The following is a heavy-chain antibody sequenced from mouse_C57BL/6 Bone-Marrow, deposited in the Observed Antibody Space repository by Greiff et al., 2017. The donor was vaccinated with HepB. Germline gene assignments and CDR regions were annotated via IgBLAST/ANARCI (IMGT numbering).Heavy chain of an antibody. CDR2: ISDGGSYT. D-gene: IGHD1-1*01. Sequence: EVQGVESGGGLVKPGGSLKLSCAASGFTFSSYAMSWVRQTPEKRLEWVATISDGGSYTYYPDNVKGRFTISRDNAKNNLYLQMSHLKSEDTAMYYCARDPHYYGSSYDWYFDVWGTGTTVTVSS. CDR1: GFTFSSYA. V-gene: IGHV5-4*01. CDR3: ARDPHYYGSSYDWYFDV. J-gene: IGHJ1*03.